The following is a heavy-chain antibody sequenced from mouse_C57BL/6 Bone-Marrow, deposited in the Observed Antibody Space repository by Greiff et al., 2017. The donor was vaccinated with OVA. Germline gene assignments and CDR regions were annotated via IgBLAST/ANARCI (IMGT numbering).Heavy chain of an antibody. CDR3: VRDYDYDGTVYYFDY. V-gene: IGHV10-3*01. J-gene: IGHJ2*01. Sequence: EVMLVESGGGLVQPKGSLKLSCAASGFTFNTYAMHWVRQAPGKGLEWVARIRSKSSNDATYYADSVKDRFTISRDDTQSMLYLQMNNLKTEDTAMYYCVRDYDYDGTVYYFDYWGQGTTLTVSS. CDR1: GFTFNTYA. CDR2: IRSKSSNDAT. D-gene: IGHD2-4*01.